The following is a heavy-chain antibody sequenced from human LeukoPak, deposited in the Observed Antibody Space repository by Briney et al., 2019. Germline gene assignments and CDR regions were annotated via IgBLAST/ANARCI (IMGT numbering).Heavy chain of an antibody. CDR3: ARAPVTSCRGAYCYPFDY. V-gene: IGHV3-23*01. Sequence: GGSLRLSCATSGFTFSSYVMTWVRQAPGKGLEWVSSITASDVSTYYADSVRGRFTISRDNSKNTLYLQMNSLRVDDAAVYYCARAPVTSCRGAYCYPFDYWGQGTLVTVSS. CDR2: ITASDVST. D-gene: IGHD2-21*01. CDR1: GFTFSSYV. J-gene: IGHJ4*02.